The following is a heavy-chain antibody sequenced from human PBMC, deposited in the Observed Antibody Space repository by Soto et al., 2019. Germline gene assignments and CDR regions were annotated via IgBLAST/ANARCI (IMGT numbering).Heavy chain of an antibody. J-gene: IGHJ4*02. V-gene: IGHV3-21*01. Sequence: GGSLRLSCAPSGFTFSSYNMNWVRQAPGKGLEWVSSISSSSSYIYYADSVKGRYTISRDNAKNPRYLQMNSLRAEDTAVYDCPGEDWELAYFDYWGQGTLVTVSS. D-gene: IGHD1-26*01. CDR2: ISSSSSYI. CDR3: PGEDWELAYFDY. CDR1: GFTFSSYN.